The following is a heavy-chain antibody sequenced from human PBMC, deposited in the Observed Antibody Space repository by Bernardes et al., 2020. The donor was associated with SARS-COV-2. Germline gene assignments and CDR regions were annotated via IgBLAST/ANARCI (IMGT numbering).Heavy chain of an antibody. D-gene: IGHD6-19*01. V-gene: IGHV3-23*01. J-gene: IGHJ4*02. CDR1: GFTFTGFD. CDR2: ISGSGTIT. CDR3: ANWPRHSSDWSAAANSDLSY. Sequence: GGSLRLSCAASGFTFTGFDMSWVRQAPGKGLEWVSAISGSGTITYYADSVKGRFTISRDTSKTTLYLQMNSLRADDTALYYCANWPRHSSDWSAAANSDLSYWGQGTQVTVSP.